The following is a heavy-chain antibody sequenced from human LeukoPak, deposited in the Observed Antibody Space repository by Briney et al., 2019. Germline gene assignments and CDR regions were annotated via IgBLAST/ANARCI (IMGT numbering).Heavy chain of an antibody. J-gene: IGHJ4*02. Sequence: GGSLRLSCAASAFTFSNYWMSWVRQAPGKGLEWVANIKQDGSEKYYVDSVKGRFTISRDNAKNSLYLQMNSLRADDTAVYYCARDGYNSGYLKALDYWGQGTLLTVSS. V-gene: IGHV3-7*01. D-gene: IGHD5-18*01. CDR2: IKQDGSEK. CDR1: AFTFSNYW. CDR3: ARDGYNSGYLKALDY.